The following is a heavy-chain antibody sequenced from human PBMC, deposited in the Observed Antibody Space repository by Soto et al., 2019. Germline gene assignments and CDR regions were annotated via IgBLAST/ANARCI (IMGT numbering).Heavy chain of an antibody. D-gene: IGHD2-21*02. CDR3: AREDDGGDRDYYGLDV. V-gene: IGHV4-30-4*08. J-gene: IGHJ6*02. CDR2: IHYTGSI. CDR1: GGSISSEYFH. Sequence: QVQLQQSGPGLVEPSQTLSLTCAVSGGSISSEYFHWTWIRQSPGKALGWIGYIHYTGSIMYNPSFKSRLTMAVDTTKNQFSLQLTSVTAADTAVYFCAREDDGGDRDYYGLDVWGQGTTVTVSS.